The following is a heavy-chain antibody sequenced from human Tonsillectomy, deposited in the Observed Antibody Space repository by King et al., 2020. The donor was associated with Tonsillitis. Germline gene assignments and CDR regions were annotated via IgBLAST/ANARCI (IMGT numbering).Heavy chain of an antibody. CDR1: GFTFSTYG. D-gene: IGHD3-3*01. J-gene: IGHJ6*03. CDR2: ISYDGSNK. Sequence: VQLVESGGGVVQPGRSLRLSCAASGFTFSTYGMHWVRQAPGKGLEWVAVISYDGSNKYYADSVKGRFTLSRDNSKNTLYLQMNSLRVEDTAMYYCARSDGHDLWSRNYYSYMDVWGKGTTVTVSS. V-gene: IGHV3-30*03. CDR3: ARSDGHDLWSRNYYSYMDV.